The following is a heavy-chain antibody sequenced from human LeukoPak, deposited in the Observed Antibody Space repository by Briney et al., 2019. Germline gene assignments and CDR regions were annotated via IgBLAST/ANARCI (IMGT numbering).Heavy chain of an antibody. V-gene: IGHV1-69*13. Sequence: SVKVSXKASGGTFSSYAISWVRQAPGQGLEWMGGIIPIFGTANYAQKLQGRVTITADESTSTAYVELSSLRSEDTAVYYCARERVGAATYFDYWGQGTLVTVSS. CDR1: GGTFSSYA. CDR3: ARERVGAATYFDY. J-gene: IGHJ4*02. D-gene: IGHD1-26*01. CDR2: IIPIFGTA.